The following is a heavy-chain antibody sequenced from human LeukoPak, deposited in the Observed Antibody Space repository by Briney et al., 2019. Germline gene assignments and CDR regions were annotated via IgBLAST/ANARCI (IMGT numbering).Heavy chain of an antibody. Sequence: ASVKVSCKASGYTFTSYYMHWVRQAPGQGLEWMGIINPSGGSTSYAQKFQGRVTMTRDTSTSTVYMELSSLRSEDTAVYYCASSSRVVTWARAFDIWGQGTMVTVSS. CDR3: ASSSRVVTWARAFDI. J-gene: IGHJ3*02. CDR2: INPSGGST. CDR1: GYTFTSYY. V-gene: IGHV1-46*03. D-gene: IGHD5-18*01.